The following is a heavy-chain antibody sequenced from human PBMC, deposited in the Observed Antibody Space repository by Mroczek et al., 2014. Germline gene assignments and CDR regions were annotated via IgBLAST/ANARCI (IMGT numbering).Heavy chain of an antibody. V-gene: IGHV3-30*18. CDR2: ISYDGSNK. J-gene: IGHJ3*02. Sequence: VQLLESGGGVVQPGRSLRLSCAASGFTFSSYGMHWVRQAPGKGLEWVAVISYDGSNKYYADSVKGRFTISRDNSKNTLYPQMNSLRAEDTAVYYCAKGDGYYETTFLMPDYDAFDIWGQGTMVTVSS. D-gene: IGHD3-22*01. CDR1: GFTFSSYG. CDR3: AKGDGYYETTFLMPDYDAFDI.